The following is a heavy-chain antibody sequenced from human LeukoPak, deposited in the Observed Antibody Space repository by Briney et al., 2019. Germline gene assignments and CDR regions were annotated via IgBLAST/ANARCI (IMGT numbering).Heavy chain of an antibody. V-gene: IGHV1-2*02. Sequence: ASVKVSCKASGYTFTGYYIHWVRQAPGQGSEWMGWINPNRGGANHAQKFQGRVIMTRDTSINTAYMELSRLRCDDTAVYYCASGGATVTNGPVDYSDYWGQGTLVTVSS. CDR1: GYTFTGYY. CDR3: ASGGATVTNGPVDYSDY. J-gene: IGHJ4*02. CDR2: INPNRGGA. D-gene: IGHD4-17*01.